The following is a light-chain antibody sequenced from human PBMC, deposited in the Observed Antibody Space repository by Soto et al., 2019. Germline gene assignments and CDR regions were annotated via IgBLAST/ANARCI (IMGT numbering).Light chain of an antibody. CDR3: QQYESFPLT. Sequence: DIQMTQSPSSLSASVGDSVTITCRASQGINKFLAWFQQKPGTAPKSLISTASRLQSGVPSRFSGRGSGTHSTLTINNLQPEDFATYYCQQYESFPLTFGGGTRVEIK. CDR1: QGINKF. CDR2: TAS. V-gene: IGKV1-16*01. J-gene: IGKJ4*01.